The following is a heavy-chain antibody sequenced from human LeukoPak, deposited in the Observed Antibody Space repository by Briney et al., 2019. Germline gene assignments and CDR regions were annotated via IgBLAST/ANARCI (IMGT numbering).Heavy chain of an antibody. CDR1: GYTFTSYG. CDR2: ISAYNGNT. J-gene: IGHJ5*02. Sequence: ASVKVSCTASGYTFTSYGISWVRQAPGQGLEWMGWISAYNGNTNYAQKLQGRVTMTTDTSTSTAYMELRSLRSDDTAVYYCARDDYYDSSGYYWFDPWGQGTLVTVSS. CDR3: ARDDYYDSSGYYWFDP. V-gene: IGHV1-18*01. D-gene: IGHD3-22*01.